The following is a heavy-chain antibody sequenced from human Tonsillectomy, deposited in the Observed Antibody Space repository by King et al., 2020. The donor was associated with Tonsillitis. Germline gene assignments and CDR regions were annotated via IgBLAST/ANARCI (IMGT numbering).Heavy chain of an antibody. D-gene: IGHD2-21*01. CDR1: GDSPTKWS. V-gene: IGHV4-4*07. J-gene: IGHJ4*01. CDR3: VTGDGASFDQ. Sequence: QLQLQESGPGLVKPAETLSLTCSVSGDSPTKWSWSWIRQAAGKGLEWIGRISISGVPTYNPPFKGRVTMSLDTSNNQFSLRLTSVTAADTALFYCVTGDGASFDQWGQGSLVTVSS. CDR2: ISISGVP.